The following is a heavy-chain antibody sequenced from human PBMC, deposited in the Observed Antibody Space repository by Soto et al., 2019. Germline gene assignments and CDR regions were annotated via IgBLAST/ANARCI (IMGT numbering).Heavy chain of an antibody. CDR3: ARDMAIAVAGTDDAFDI. J-gene: IGHJ3*02. CDR1: GFTFSSYS. Sequence: EVQLVESGGGLVKPGGSLRLSCAASGFTFSSYSMNWVRQAPGKGLEWVSSISSSSSYIYYADSVKGRFTISRDNANNSLYLQMNSLRAEDTAVYYCARDMAIAVAGTDDAFDIWGQGTMVTVSS. CDR2: ISSSSSYI. D-gene: IGHD6-19*01. V-gene: IGHV3-21*01.